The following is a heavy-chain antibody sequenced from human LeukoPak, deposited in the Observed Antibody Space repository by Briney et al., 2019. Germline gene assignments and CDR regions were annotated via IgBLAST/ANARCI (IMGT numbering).Heavy chain of an antibody. J-gene: IGHJ3*02. CDR1: GYTFTSYY. CDR2: INPSGGST. Sequence: ASVKVSCKASGYTFTSYYMHWVRQAPGQGLEWIGIINPSGGSTSYAQKFQGRVTMTRDTSTSTVYMELSSLRSEDTAVYYCARDPLRHYDSSGSAWGAFDIWGQGTMVTVSS. D-gene: IGHD3-22*01. V-gene: IGHV1-46*01. CDR3: ARDPLRHYDSSGSAWGAFDI.